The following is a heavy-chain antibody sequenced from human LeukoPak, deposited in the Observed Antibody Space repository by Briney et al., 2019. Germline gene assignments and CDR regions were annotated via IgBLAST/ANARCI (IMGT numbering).Heavy chain of an antibody. CDR1: GFTFSSYA. Sequence: PGRSLRLSCGASGFTFSSYAMHWVRQAPGKGLEWVAVISYDGSNKYYADSVKGRFTISRDNSKNTLYLQMNSLRAEDTAVYYCARTARRYCSSTSCYTNYFDYWGQGTLVTVSS. CDR3: ARTARRYCSSTSCYTNYFDY. J-gene: IGHJ4*02. CDR2: ISYDGSNK. V-gene: IGHV3-30-3*01. D-gene: IGHD2-2*02.